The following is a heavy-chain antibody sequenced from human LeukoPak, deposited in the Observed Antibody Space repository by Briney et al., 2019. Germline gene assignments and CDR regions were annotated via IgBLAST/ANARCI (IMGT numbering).Heavy chain of an antibody. D-gene: IGHD3-3*01. CDR2: IYSSGTT. Sequence: SETLSLTCTVSGVSIRSGGYYWSWIRQHPGKGLEWIGYIYSSGTTHYNPSLKSRVTISIDTSKNLFSLKLSSVTAADTAVYYCARDSPTIFGVDGYFDLWGRGTLVTVSS. CDR1: GVSIRSGGYY. V-gene: IGHV4-31*03. J-gene: IGHJ2*01. CDR3: ARDSPTIFGVDGYFDL.